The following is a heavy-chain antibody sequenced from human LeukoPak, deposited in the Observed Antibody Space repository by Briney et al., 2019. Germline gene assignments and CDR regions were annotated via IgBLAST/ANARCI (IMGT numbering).Heavy chain of an antibody. J-gene: IGHJ4*02. CDR2: INPSNGDT. V-gene: IGHV1-2*02. CDR3: AREGDFSYYDSSGYYY. CDR1: GYTFSGYY. Sequence: RASVKVSCKASGYTFSGYYIHWVRQAPGQGLEWMAWINPSNGDTNYAQKFQGRVTMTRDTSISTAYMELTRLISDDTAVYYCAREGDFSYYDSSGYYYWGQGTLVTVSS. D-gene: IGHD3-22*01.